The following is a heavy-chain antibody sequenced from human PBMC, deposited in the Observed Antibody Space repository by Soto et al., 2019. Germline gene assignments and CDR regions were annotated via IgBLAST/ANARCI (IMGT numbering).Heavy chain of an antibody. V-gene: IGHV2-5*02. D-gene: IGHD2-21*02. J-gene: IGHJ6*02. Sequence: QITLKESGPTLVKPTQTLTLTCTFSGFSLNTGGLGVGWIRQPPGKALEWLALIYWDGDTRYSPSLRSRLSITKDPSNNPVVLTMTDMDPVDTATYYCAHSRCGGDCLPSYSPHYYYGLDVLGQGTTVTVSS. CDR1: GFSLNTGGLG. CDR2: IYWDGDT. CDR3: AHSRCGGDCLPSYSPHYYYGLDV.